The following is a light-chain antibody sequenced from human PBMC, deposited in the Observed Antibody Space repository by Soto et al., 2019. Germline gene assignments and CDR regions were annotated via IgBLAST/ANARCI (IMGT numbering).Light chain of an antibody. V-gene: IGKV1-13*02. CDR2: DSS. CDR1: QSISSY. CDR3: QQYDSYSWT. J-gene: IGKJ1*01. Sequence: AIQMTQSPSSLSASVGDRVTITCRASQSISSYLNWYQQKPGKAPKLLIYDSSSLQSGVPSRFSGSGSGTEFTLTITSLQPDDFATYSCQQYDSYSWTFGQGTKVDIK.